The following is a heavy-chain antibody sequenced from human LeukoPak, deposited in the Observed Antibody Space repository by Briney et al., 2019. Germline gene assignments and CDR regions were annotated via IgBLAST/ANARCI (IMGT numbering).Heavy chain of an antibody. Sequence: GGSLRLSCAASGFTFSSYAMSWVRQAPGKGLEWVTFIGYDGTDKYYADSVKGRFTISRDNSKNTLSLHMNSLRAEDTAVYYCARDLTYNSWYYFDSWGQGTLVTVSS. D-gene: IGHD6-13*01. J-gene: IGHJ4*02. V-gene: IGHV3-30*02. CDR1: GFTFSSYA. CDR3: ARDLTYNSWYYFDS. CDR2: IGYDGTDK.